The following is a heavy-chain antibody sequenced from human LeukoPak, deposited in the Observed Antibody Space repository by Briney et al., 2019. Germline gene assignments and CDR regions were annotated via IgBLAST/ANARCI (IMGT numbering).Heavy chain of an antibody. CDR2: IYYSGST. CDR1: GGSISSGSYY. CDR3: ARTLQYYDYVWGSYRAKYYYYYMDV. Sequence: KSSETLSLTCTVSGGSISSGSYYWSWIRQTPGKGLEWIGYIYYSGSTNYNPSLRSRVTISVDTSKNQFSLKLSSVTAADTAVYYCARTLQYYDYVWGSYRAKYYYYYMDVWGKGTTVTISS. V-gene: IGHV4-61*01. J-gene: IGHJ6*03. D-gene: IGHD3-16*02.